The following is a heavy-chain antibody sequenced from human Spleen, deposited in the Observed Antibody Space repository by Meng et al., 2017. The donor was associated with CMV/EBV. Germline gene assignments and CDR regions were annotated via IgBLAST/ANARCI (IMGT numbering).Heavy chain of an antibody. D-gene: IGHD3-16*01. V-gene: IGHV3-30*04. J-gene: IGHJ6*02. CDR1: GFTFSSYA. Sequence: GESLKISCAASGFTFSSYAMHWVRQAPGKGLEWVAVISYDGSNKYYADSVKGRFTISRDNSKNTLYLQMNSLRAEDTAVYYCARAPRGSYYYGMDVWGQGTTVTVSS. CDR2: ISYDGSNK. CDR3: ARAPRGSYYYGMDV.